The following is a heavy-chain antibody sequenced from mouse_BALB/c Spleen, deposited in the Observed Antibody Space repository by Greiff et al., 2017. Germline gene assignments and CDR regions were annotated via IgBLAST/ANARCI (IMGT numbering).Heavy chain of an antibody. CDR2: IWRGGST. V-gene: IGHV2-5-1*01. D-gene: IGHD2-10*01. CDR3: AKKEGPYNGLYYCAMDY. CDR1: GFSLTSYG. Sequence: VKLQESGPSLVQPSQSLSITCTVSGFSLTSYGVHWVRQSPGKGLEWLGVIWRGGSTDYNTAFMSRLSITKDNSKSQVFFKMNSLQADDTAIYDSAKKEGPYNGLYYCAMDYWGQGTSVTVSA. J-gene: IGHJ4*01.